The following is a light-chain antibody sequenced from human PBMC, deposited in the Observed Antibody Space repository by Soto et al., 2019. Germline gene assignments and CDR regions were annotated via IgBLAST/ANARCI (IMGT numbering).Light chain of an antibody. CDR3: CSYVGSIAV. V-gene: IGLV2-11*01. CDR1: SSDVDGYKY. Sequence: QSALTQPRSVSGSPGQSVTISCTGTSSDVDGYKYVSWYQQHPGKAPKLMIYDVSKRPSGVPDRFSGSKSGNTASLTISGLQAEDEADYYCCSYVGSIAVFGTGTKLTVL. J-gene: IGLJ1*01. CDR2: DVS.